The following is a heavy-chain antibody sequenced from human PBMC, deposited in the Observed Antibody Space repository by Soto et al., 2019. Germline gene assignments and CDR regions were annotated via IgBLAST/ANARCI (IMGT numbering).Heavy chain of an antibody. CDR3: ASTHGGDNWFDP. CDR1: GGSFSVYY. Sequence: QVQLQESGPGLVKPSETLSLTCTVSGGSFSVYYWSWIRQPPGKGLEWIGYVYNSGSTNYNPSLKSRVTMSLDTSKNQFSLNLSSVTGADTAVYYCASTHGGDNWFDPWGQGTLVTVSS. CDR2: VYNSGST. D-gene: IGHD3-10*01. J-gene: IGHJ5*02. V-gene: IGHV4-59*01.